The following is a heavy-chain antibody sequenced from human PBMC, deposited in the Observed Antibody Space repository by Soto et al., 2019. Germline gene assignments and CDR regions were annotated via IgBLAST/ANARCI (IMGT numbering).Heavy chain of an antibody. CDR3: STRSGSSP. J-gene: IGHJ5*02. Sequence: GGSLRLSCAASGFTFSNAWMNWVRQAPGKGPEWVGRIRSNTDGGTTDYAAPVKGRFTISRDDSKNTLYLQMNSLKTEDTAVYYCSTRSGSSPWGQGTLVTVSS. V-gene: IGHV3-15*01. CDR2: IRSNTDGGTT. CDR1: GFTFSNAW. D-gene: IGHD6-6*01.